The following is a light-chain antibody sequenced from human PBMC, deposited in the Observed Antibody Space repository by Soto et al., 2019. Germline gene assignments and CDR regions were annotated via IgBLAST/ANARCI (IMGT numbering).Light chain of an antibody. J-gene: IGKJ2*03. CDR1: QSIDRW. CDR2: DAS. V-gene: IGKV1-5*01. CDR3: QQYNHYYS. Sequence: DIQLTQSPSTLSASVGDRVTITCRARQSIDRWLAWYQQKLGKAPELLIHDASSLESGVQSRFSGSGSGTEFTLTINRLQPDDLATYYCQQYNHYYSFGQGTKLEIK.